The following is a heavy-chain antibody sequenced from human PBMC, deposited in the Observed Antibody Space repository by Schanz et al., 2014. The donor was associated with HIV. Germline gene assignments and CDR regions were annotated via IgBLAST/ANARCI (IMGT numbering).Heavy chain of an antibody. J-gene: IGHJ4*02. D-gene: IGHD2-21*02. Sequence: QVQLVQSGAEVKKPGSSVKVFCRASGGTFINYAFSWVRQAPGQGLEWMGGVIPIFDTTNYAQKFQGRVTITADKSTSTVYMDLSSLRSEDTAVYYCARTYTGDWSTGADWGQGTLVTVSP. CDR3: ARTYTGDWSTGAD. V-gene: IGHV1-69*06. CDR2: VIPIFDTT. CDR1: GGTFINYA.